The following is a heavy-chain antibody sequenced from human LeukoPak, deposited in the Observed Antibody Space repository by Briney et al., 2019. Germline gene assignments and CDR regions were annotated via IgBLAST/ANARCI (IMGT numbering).Heavy chain of an antibody. V-gene: IGHV1-18*01. CDR1: GYTFTSYG. Sequence: ASVKVSCKASGYTFTSYGISWVRQAPGQGREGMGWISAYNGNTNYAQKLQGRVTITTDTSPSTAYMELRSLRSDDTAVYYCARTRYEGGNFHYWGQGTLVTVSS. CDR3: ARTRYEGGNFHY. CDR2: ISAYNGNT. J-gene: IGHJ4*02. D-gene: IGHD3-16*01.